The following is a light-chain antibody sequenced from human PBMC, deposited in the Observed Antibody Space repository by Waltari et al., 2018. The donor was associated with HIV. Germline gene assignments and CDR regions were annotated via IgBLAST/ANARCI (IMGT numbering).Light chain of an antibody. J-gene: IGKJ2*01. CDR1: QSIGRW. Sequence: DIQMTQSPSTLSASVGDRVNITCRASQSIGRWLAWYQQKPGKAPKLLVYQASDLQSGVPSRFSGSASGTEFTLTINSLQSEDFAVYCCQQYSHWPLMYNFGQGTKLEIK. CDR3: QQYSHWPLMYN. V-gene: IGKV1-5*03. CDR2: QAS.